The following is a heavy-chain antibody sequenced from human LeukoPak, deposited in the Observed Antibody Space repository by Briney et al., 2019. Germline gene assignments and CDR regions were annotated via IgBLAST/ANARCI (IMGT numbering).Heavy chain of an antibody. CDR2: ISAYNGNT. Sequence: ASVKVSCKASGYSFTNYGFSWVRQAPGQGLEWMGWISAYNGNTNCAQKYQGRVTITADKSTSTAYMELSSLRSEDTAVYYCATQRVGATRDAFDIWGQGTMVTVSS. J-gene: IGHJ3*02. V-gene: IGHV1-18*01. CDR1: GYSFTNYG. CDR3: ATQRVGATRDAFDI. D-gene: IGHD1-26*01.